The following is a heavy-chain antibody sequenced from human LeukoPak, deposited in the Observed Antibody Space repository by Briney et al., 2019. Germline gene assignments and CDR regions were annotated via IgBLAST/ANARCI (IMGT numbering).Heavy chain of an antibody. CDR1: GFTFSSYA. Sequence: GGSLRLSCAVSGFTFSSYAMNWVRQAPGKGLEWVSSISSSSSYIYYADSVKGRFTISRDNAKNSLYLQMNSLRAEDTAVYYCARDRGDSSGYYYDYWGQGTLVTVSS. V-gene: IGHV3-21*01. CDR3: ARDRGDSSGYYYDY. CDR2: ISSSSSYI. D-gene: IGHD3-22*01. J-gene: IGHJ4*02.